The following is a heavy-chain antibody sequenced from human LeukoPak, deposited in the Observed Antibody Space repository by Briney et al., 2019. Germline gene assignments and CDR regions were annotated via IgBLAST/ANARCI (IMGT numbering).Heavy chain of an antibody. CDR2: ISSSSSTI. CDR1: GFTFSSYS. CDR3: ARDVTIFGVAPFDP. D-gene: IGHD3-3*01. Sequence: GGSLRLSCAASGFTFSSYSMNWVRQAPGKGLEWVSYISSSSSTIYYAGSVKGRFTISRDNAKNSLYLQMNSLRDEDTAVYYCARDVTIFGVAPFDPWGQGTLVTVSS. J-gene: IGHJ5*02. V-gene: IGHV3-48*02.